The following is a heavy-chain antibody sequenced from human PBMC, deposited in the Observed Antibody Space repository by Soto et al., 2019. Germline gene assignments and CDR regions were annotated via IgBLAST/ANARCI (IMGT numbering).Heavy chain of an antibody. CDR2: ISSSSSYI. CDR1: GFTFDDYA. Sequence: PXGSLILSCSAAGFTFDDYAMHWVRQAPGKGLDWVSGISSSSSYIYYADSVKGRFTISRDNAKNSLYLQMNSLRAEDTAVYYCARDHTAYDFWSGYPLGAYYYYGMDAWGQGTTATVSS. V-gene: IGHV3-21*01. D-gene: IGHD3-3*01. J-gene: IGHJ6*02. CDR3: ARDHTAYDFWSGYPLGAYYYYGMDA.